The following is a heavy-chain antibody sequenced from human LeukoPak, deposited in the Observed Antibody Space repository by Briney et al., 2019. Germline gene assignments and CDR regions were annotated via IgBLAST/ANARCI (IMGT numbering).Heavy chain of an antibody. Sequence: SETLSLTCTVSGGSISSYYWSWIWQPPGKGLEWIGYIYYSGSTNYNPSLKSRVTISVDTSKNQFSLKLSSVTAADTAVYYCASHGGGYSYGLGVDYWGQGTLVTVSS. CDR2: IYYSGST. CDR1: GGSISSYY. CDR3: ASHGGGYSYGLGVDY. D-gene: IGHD5-18*01. J-gene: IGHJ4*02. V-gene: IGHV4-59*01.